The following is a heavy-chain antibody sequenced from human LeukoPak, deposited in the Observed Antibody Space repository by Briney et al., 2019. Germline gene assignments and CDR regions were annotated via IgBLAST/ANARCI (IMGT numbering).Heavy chain of an antibody. J-gene: IGHJ5*02. D-gene: IGHD5-12*01. Sequence: SETLSLTCAVYGGSFSGYYWSWIRQPPGKGLEWIGEINHSGSTNYNPSLKSRVTISVDTSKNQFSLKLSSVTAADTAVYYCARGKERDRIVATRLRWFDPWGQGTLVTVSS. V-gene: IGHV4-34*01. CDR3: ARGKERDRIVATRLRWFDP. CDR2: INHSGST. CDR1: GGSFSGYY.